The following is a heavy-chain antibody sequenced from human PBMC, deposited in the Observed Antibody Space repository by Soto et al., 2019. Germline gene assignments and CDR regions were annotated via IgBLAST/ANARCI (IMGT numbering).Heavy chain of an antibody. CDR3: ARLIAVAGTCDWFDP. Sequence: SETLSLTCAVSGAPITSNNWWAWLRRSPGKGLEWIGEIHHSETTNYNPSLNSRVSISVDTSKNQVSLKLNSVTAADTAVYYCARLIAVAGTCDWFDPWGQGTLVTVSS. J-gene: IGHJ5*02. CDR1: GAPITSNNW. D-gene: IGHD6-13*01. V-gene: IGHV4-4*02. CDR2: IHHSETT.